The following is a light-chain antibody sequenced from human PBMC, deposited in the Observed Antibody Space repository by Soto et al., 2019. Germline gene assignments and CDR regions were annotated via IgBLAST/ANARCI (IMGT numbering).Light chain of an antibody. CDR2: DAS. V-gene: IGKV1-33*01. CDR1: QDISNY. J-gene: IGKJ4*01. CDR3: QQYYNLPIRT. Sequence: DIQMTQSPSSLSASVGDRVTITCQASQDISNYLNWYQQKPGKAPKLLIYDASDLETGVPSRFSGSGSGTDFTFTISSLQPEDIATYYCQQYYNLPIRTFGGGTKVEIK.